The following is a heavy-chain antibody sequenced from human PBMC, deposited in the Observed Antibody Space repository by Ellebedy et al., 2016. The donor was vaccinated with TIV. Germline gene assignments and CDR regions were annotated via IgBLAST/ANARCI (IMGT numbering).Heavy chain of an antibody. V-gene: IGHV3-66*01. CDR2: MDVGGNT. CDR1: GFTVNSNY. D-gene: IGHD3-16*01. CDR3: ASESFNDVDLTLWGLFDM. Sequence: GESLKISCVVSGFTVNSNYMSWVRQAPGKGLEWVSLMDVGGNTKYADSVKGRFIISRDVSKNTLSLQMNSLRVDDTAEYYCASESFNDVDLTLWGLFDMWGQGTTVIVSS. J-gene: IGHJ3*02.